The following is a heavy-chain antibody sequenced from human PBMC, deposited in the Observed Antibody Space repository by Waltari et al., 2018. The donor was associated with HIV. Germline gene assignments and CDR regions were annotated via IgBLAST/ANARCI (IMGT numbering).Heavy chain of an antibody. Sequence: EVQLVESGGGLVQPGRSLRLSCVASGFNFAAPALHWVRQVPEKGLEWVSGISWNSNYIGYADSVKGRFTISRDNAKNSLYLQMNSLRAEDTAFYYCAKDKDLWGTYRGFYMDGWGKGTTVIVSS. CDR3: AKDKDLWGTYRGFYMDG. CDR1: GFNFAAPA. J-gene: IGHJ6*03. D-gene: IGHD3-16*02. CDR2: ISWNSNYI. V-gene: IGHV3-9*01.